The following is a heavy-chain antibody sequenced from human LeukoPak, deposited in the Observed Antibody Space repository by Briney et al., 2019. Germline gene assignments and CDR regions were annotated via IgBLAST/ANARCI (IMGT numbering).Heavy chain of an antibody. D-gene: IGHD2-2*01. CDR2: IYPGDSET. V-gene: IGHV5-51*01. CDR1: GYSFTSYW. Sequence: GGSLRISCKGSGYSFTSYWISWVRQMPGKGLEWMGIIYPGDSETRYSPSFQGQVTISVDKSISTAYLQWSSLKASDTAMYSCARAYCSSTTCYFYIAFDYWGQGTLVTVSS. J-gene: IGHJ4*02. CDR3: ARAYCSSTTCYFYIAFDY.